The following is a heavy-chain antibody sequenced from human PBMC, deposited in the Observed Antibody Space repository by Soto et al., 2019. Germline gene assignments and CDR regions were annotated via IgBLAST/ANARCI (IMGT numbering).Heavy chain of an antibody. CDR2: LYYSGNT. Sequence: PSETLSLPCPVSGGSISPFYWSWVRQPPGKGLEWIGYLYYSGNTNYNPSLKSRVTISVDASKNQVSLRLTSVTAADTAVYYCARVGGVAARTFDYWGQGTVVNVSS. V-gene: IGHV4-59*01. CDR3: ARVGGVAARTFDY. J-gene: IGHJ4*02. CDR1: GGSISPFY. D-gene: IGHD2-15*01.